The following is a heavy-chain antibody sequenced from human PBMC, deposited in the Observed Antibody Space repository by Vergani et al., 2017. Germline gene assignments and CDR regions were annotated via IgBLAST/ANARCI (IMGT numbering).Heavy chain of an antibody. Sequence: QLQLQESGPGLVKPSETLSLTCTVSGGSISSSSYYWGWIRQPPGKGLEWIGSIYYSGSTYYNPSLTSRVTISVDKSKNQFYLQLSSVTAADTPVYYCASGTSRYYYYYGMDVWGQGTTVTVSS. J-gene: IGHJ6*02. CDR3: ASGTSRYYYYYGMDV. CDR2: IYYSGST. V-gene: IGHV4-39*01. D-gene: IGHD2-2*01. CDR1: GGSISSSSYY.